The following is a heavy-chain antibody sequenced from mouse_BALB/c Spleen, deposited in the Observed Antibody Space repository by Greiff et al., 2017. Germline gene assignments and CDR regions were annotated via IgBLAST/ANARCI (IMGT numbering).Heavy chain of an antibody. CDR3: ARPNWDGGYYFDY. V-gene: IGHV5-6*01. CDR2: ISSGGSYT. D-gene: IGHD4-1*01. Sequence: EVQGVESGGDLVKPGGSLKLSCAASGFTFSSYGMSWVRQTPDKRLEWVATISSGGSYTYYPDSVKGRFTISRDNAKNTLYLQMSSLKSEDTAMYYCARPNWDGGYYFDYWGQGTTLTVSS. J-gene: IGHJ2*01. CDR1: GFTFSSYG.